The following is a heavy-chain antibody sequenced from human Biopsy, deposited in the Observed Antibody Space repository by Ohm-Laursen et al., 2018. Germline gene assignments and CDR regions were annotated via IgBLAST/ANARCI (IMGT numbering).Heavy chain of an antibody. CDR1: GGDINNYY. D-gene: IGHD3-22*01. Sequence: SETLSLTCNVSGGDINNYYWSWIRQLAGKGLEWIGRIYPGGSTNYNPSLKSRVTMSVDTSKKQLSLRLRSVTAADTAMYYCASVVLGPTNDAFGLWGQGTMVVVSS. CDR3: ASVVLGPTNDAFGL. V-gene: IGHV4-4*07. CDR2: IYPGGST. J-gene: IGHJ3*01.